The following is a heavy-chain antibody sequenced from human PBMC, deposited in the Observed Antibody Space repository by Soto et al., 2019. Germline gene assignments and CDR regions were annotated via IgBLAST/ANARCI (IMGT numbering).Heavy chain of an antibody. V-gene: IGHV1-8*01. CDR1: GYTFSNYD. J-gene: IGHJ4*02. Sequence: QVQLVQSGAELKKPGASVKVSCKASGYTFSNYDMNWVRQATGQGPEWIGWVNPNNGDTGYAQKFQGRVTLTTDISTTTAYMELTSLRSEDTAIYYCATASRKGAAIDFDYWGQGTLITVSS. CDR3: ATASRKGAAIDFDY. CDR2: VNPNNGDT. D-gene: IGHD3-22*01.